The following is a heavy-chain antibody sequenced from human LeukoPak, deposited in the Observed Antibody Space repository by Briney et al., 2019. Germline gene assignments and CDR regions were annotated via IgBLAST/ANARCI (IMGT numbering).Heavy chain of an antibody. Sequence: GGSLRLSCAASGFTFSSYAMSWVRQAPGKGLEWVSAISGSGGSTYYADSVKGRFTISRDNSKNTLYLRMNSLRAEDTAVYYCAKVYHLAVSAFDYWGQGTLVTVSS. CDR2: ISGSGGST. CDR3: AKVYHLAVSAFDY. J-gene: IGHJ4*02. CDR1: GFTFSSYA. V-gene: IGHV3-23*01. D-gene: IGHD6-19*01.